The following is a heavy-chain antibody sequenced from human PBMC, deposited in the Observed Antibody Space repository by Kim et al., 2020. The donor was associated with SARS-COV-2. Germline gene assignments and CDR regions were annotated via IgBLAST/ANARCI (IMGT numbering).Heavy chain of an antibody. CDR2: IGTAGDT. D-gene: IGHD3-10*01. J-gene: IGHJ6*02. CDR1: GFTFSSYD. V-gene: IGHV3-13*04. CDR3: ARVERGFGETLYYYYGMDV. Sequence: GGSLRLSCAASGFTFSSYDMHWVRQATGKGLEWVSAIGTAGDTYYPGSVKGRFTISRENAKNSLYLQMNSLRAGDTAVYYCARVERGFGETLYYYYGMDVWGQGTTVTVSS.